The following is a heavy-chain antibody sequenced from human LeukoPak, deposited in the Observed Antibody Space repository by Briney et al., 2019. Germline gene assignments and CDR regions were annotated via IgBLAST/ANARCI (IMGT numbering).Heavy chain of an antibody. CDR3: ATFVDTAMDAFDI. J-gene: IGHJ3*02. CDR1: GYTFTGYY. V-gene: IGHV1-2*06. Sequence: GASVKVSCKASGYTFTGYYMHWVRQAPGQGLEWMGPINPNSGGTNYAQKFQGRVTMTRDTSISTAYMELSRLRSDDTAVYYCATFVDTAMDAFDIWGRGTMVTVSS. CDR2: INPNSGGT. D-gene: IGHD5-18*01.